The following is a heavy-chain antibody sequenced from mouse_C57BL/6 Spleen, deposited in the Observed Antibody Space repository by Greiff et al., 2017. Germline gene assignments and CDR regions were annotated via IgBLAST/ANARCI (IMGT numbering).Heavy chain of an antibody. CDR3: ARRAAQDGAMDY. V-gene: IGHV1-61*01. J-gene: IGHJ4*01. Sequence: VQLQQPGAELVRPGSSVKLSCKASGYTFTSYWMDWVKQRPGQGLEWIGNIYPSDSETHYNQKFKDKATLTVDKSSSTASMQLSSLTSEDSAVYYCARRAAQDGAMDYWGQGTSVTVSS. D-gene: IGHD3-2*02. CDR1: GYTFTSYW. CDR2: IYPSDSET.